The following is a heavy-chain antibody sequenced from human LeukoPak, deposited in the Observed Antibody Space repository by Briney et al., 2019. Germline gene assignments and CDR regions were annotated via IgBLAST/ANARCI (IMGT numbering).Heavy chain of an antibody. Sequence: PGGSLRLSCAASGFSFNTYWMHWVRHPPGEALVWFSRINPDGRSTDYANSVKGRFTISRDNAKNTLYLQMNSLRVEDTATYYCAKVDGTGNSVFDYWGQGTLVPVSS. CDR2: INPDGRST. CDR3: AKVDGTGNSVFDY. J-gene: IGHJ4*02. CDR1: GFSFNTYW. D-gene: IGHD6-19*01. V-gene: IGHV3-74*01.